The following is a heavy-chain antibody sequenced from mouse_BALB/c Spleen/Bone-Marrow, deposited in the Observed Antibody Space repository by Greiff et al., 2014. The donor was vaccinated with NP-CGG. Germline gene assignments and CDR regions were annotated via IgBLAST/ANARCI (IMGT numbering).Heavy chain of an antibody. CDR3: ARYRLGTYFDY. J-gene: IGHJ2*01. D-gene: IGHD2-14*01. CDR1: GFNIKDTY. V-gene: IGHV14-3*02. CDR2: IDPANGST. Sequence: VQLQQSGAELVKPGASVKLSCTASGFNIKDTYIHWVKQRPEQGLEWIGRIDPANGSTKYDPKFQGKATITADTSSSTAYLYLSRLTSEDTAVYYCARYRLGTYFDYWGQGTTLTVSS.